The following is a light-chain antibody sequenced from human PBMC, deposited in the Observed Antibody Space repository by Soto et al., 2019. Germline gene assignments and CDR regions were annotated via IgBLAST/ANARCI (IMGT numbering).Light chain of an antibody. Sequence: QSALTQPRSVSGSPGQSVAISCTGTSRDVDAYHFVSWYQHHPGKAPKLIISEVSKRPSGVSHRFSGSKSGNTASLTISGLQAEDEADYFCCAFAGSFYVCGTGTKVTVL. CDR1: SRDVDAYHF. V-gene: IGLV2-11*01. J-gene: IGLJ1*01. CDR2: EVS. CDR3: CAFAGSFYV.